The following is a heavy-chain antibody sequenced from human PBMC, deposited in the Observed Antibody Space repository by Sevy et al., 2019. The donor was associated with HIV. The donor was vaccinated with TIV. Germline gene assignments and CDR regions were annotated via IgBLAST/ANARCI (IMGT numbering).Heavy chain of an antibody. CDR3: ARAGRLFNWFDP. CDR1: GGSISSGGYY. V-gene: IGHV4-31*03. D-gene: IGHD2-21*01. Sequence: SENLSLTCTVSGGSISSGGYYWSWIRQHPGKGLEWIGYIYYSGSTYYNPSLKSRVTILGDTSKNQFSLKLSSVTAADTAVYYCARAGRLFNWFDPWGQGTLVTVSS. J-gene: IGHJ5*02. CDR2: IYYSGST.